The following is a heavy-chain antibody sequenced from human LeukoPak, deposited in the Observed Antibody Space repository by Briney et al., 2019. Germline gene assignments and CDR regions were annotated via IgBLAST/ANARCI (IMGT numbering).Heavy chain of an antibody. J-gene: IGHJ5*02. CDR2: IYYSGST. Sequence: SETLSLTCTVSGGSISSYYWSWVRQPPGKGLEWIGYIYYSGSTNYNPSLKSRVTISVDMSKNQFSLKLSSVTAADTAVYYCARTHYYGSGSYCWFDPWGQGTLVTVSS. D-gene: IGHD3-10*01. CDR3: ARTHYYGSGSYCWFDP. V-gene: IGHV4-59*01. CDR1: GGSISSYY.